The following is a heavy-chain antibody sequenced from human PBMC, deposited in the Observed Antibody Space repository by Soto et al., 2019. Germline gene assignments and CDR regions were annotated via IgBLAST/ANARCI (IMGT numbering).Heavy chain of an antibody. CDR1: VGSFRGYY. CDR2: INHSGST. J-gene: IGHJ4*02. Sequence: QVQLQQWGAGLLKPSETLSLTCAVYVGSFRGYYWSWIRQPPEKGLEWIGEINHSGSTSCNPSLKSRVTISVDRSTNQFSLKLNSVTAADTAVYYCARRMASGYDYWGQGNLVTVSS. V-gene: IGHV4-34*01. D-gene: IGHD2-8*01. CDR3: ARRMASGYDY.